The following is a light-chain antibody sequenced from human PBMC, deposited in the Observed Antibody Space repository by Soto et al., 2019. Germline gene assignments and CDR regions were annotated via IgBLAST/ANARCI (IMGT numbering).Light chain of an antibody. J-gene: IGKJ1*01. CDR1: QDISTN. CDR3: QQYDNWLRT. CDR2: GAS. Sequence: EIAMTQSPATLSVSPGERATLSCRASQDISTNLAWYQQKPGQAPRLLIYGASTRATGIPARFSGSGSGTEFTLTISSLQSEDFAVYYCQQYDNWLRTFGQGTKVEIK. V-gene: IGKV3-15*01.